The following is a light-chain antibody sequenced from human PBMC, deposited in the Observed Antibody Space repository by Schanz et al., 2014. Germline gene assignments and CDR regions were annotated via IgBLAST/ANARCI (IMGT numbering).Light chain of an antibody. CDR3: QQYNSYSWT. Sequence: DIQMTQTPSTLSASVGDRVTITCRASQRISIGLAWYQQKPGKAPKVLIYEASTLESGVPSRFSGSGSGTEFTLTISSLQPDDFATYYCQQYNSYSWTFGQGTKVEIK. J-gene: IGKJ1*01. CDR1: QRISIG. CDR2: EAS. V-gene: IGKV1-5*01.